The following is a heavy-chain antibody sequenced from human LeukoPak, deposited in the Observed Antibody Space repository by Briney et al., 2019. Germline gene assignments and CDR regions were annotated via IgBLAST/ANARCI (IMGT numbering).Heavy chain of an antibody. J-gene: IGHJ6*03. D-gene: IGHD6-6*01. Sequence: SVKVSCKASGGTFSSYAISWVRQAPGQGLEWMGGIIPIFGTANYAQKFQGRVTITTDESTSTAYMELSSLRSEDTAVYYCATSIAARSHYYYYMDVWGKGTTVTVSS. CDR2: IIPIFGTA. CDR3: ATSIAARSHYYYYMDV. CDR1: GGTFSSYA. V-gene: IGHV1-69*05.